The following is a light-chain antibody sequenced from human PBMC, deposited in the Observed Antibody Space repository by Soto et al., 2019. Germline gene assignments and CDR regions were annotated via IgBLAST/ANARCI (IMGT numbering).Light chain of an antibody. V-gene: IGKV1-39*01. CDR1: QTISTY. CDR2: AAS. J-gene: IGKJ2*01. Sequence: DIQMTQSPSSLSASVGDIVTITCRASQTISTYLNWYQQKPGRAPKVLISAASSLQSEVPSRFSGSGSGTDFTLAISSLQPEDFATYYCQPSFNTPYTFGQGTKLAIK. CDR3: QPSFNTPYT.